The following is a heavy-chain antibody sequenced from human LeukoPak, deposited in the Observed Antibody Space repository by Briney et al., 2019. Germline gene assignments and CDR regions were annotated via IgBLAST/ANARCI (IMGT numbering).Heavy chain of an antibody. Sequence: GGSLRLSCAASGFTFSSYWMSWVRQAPGKGLEWMANIKQDGSEKYYVDSVKGRFTISRDNAKNSLYLQMNSLRAEDTAVYYCARDDSSGYYIYWGQGTLVTVSS. D-gene: IGHD3-22*01. CDR2: IKQDGSEK. J-gene: IGHJ4*02. CDR3: ARDDSSGYYIY. CDR1: GFTFSSYW. V-gene: IGHV3-7*01.